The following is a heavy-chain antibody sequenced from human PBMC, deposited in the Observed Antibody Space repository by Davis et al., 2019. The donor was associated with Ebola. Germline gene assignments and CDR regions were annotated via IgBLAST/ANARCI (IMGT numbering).Heavy chain of an antibody. Sequence: ESLKISCAASGFTFSDYYMSWIRQAPGKGLEWIGEINHSGSTNYNPSLKSRVTISVDTSKNQFSLKLSSVTAADTAVYYCARVGFGGVIADQFYYFDYWGQGTLVTVSS. V-gene: IGHV4-34*01. CDR2: INHSGST. J-gene: IGHJ4*02. D-gene: IGHD3-16*02. CDR1: GFTFSDYY. CDR3: ARVGFGGVIADQFYYFDY.